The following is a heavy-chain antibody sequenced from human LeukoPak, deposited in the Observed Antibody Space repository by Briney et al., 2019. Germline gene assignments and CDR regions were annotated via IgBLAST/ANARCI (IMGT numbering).Heavy chain of an antibody. J-gene: IGHJ5*02. D-gene: IGHD3-10*01. V-gene: IGHV1-8*01. Sequence: ASVKVSCKASGYTFTTYDINWVRQATGQGLEWMGWMNPNSGNTGYAQKFQGRVTMTRNTSTSTAYMELSSLTSEDTAVYYCARGRKVRGVTWWFDHWGQGTLVTVSS. CDR2: MNPNSGNT. CDR3: ARGRKVRGVTWWFDH. CDR1: GYTFTTYD.